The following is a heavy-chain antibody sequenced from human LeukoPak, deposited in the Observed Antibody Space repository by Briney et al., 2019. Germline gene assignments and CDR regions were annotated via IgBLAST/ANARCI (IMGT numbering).Heavy chain of an antibody. CDR1: GFTVSSNY. CDR2: ISGSGGST. D-gene: IGHD5-24*01. J-gene: IGHJ4*02. Sequence: GGSLRLSCAASGFTVSSNYMSWVRHAPGKGLEWVSAISGSGGSTYYADSVKGRFTISRDNSKNTLYLQMNSLRAEDTAVYYCAKVPRRDGYNWFDYWGQGTLVTVSS. V-gene: IGHV3-23*01. CDR3: AKVPRRDGYNWFDY.